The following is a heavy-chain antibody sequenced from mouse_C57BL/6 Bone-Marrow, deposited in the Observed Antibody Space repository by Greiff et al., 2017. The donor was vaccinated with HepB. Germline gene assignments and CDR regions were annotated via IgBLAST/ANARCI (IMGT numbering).Heavy chain of an antibody. CDR2: IFPGSGST. CDR1: GYTFTDYY. D-gene: IGHD1-1*01. J-gene: IGHJ2*01. Sequence: VQLQQSGPELVKPGASVKISCKASGYTFTDYYINWVKQRPGQGLEWIGWIFPGSGSTYYNEKFKGKATLTVDKSSSTAYMLRSSLTSEDSAVYFCARVVAPGYFDYWGQGTTLTVSS. V-gene: IGHV1-75*01. CDR3: ARVVAPGYFDY.